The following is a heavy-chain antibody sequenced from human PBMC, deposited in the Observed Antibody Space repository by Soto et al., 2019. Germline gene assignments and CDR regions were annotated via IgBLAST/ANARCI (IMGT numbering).Heavy chain of an antibody. CDR3: ARDRHYYDSSGSKLDY. Sequence: PGGSLRLSCAASGFTFSSYGMHWVRQAPGKGLEWVAVIWYDGSNKYYAGSVKGRFTISRDNSKNTLYLQMNSLRAEDTAVYYCARDRHYYDSSGSKLDYWGQGTLVTVSS. V-gene: IGHV3-33*01. J-gene: IGHJ4*02. CDR1: GFTFSSYG. CDR2: IWYDGSNK. D-gene: IGHD3-22*01.